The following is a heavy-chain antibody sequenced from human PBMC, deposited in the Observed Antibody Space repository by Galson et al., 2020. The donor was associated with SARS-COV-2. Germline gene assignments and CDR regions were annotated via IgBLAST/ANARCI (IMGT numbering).Heavy chain of an antibody. CDR3: ARRRHTELALDY. D-gene: IGHD6-6*01. Sequence: SQTLSLTCTVSGGSISSSSYYWGWIRQPPGKGLEWIGSIYYSGSTYYNPSLKSRVTISVDTSKNQFSLKLSSVTAADTAVYYCARRRHTELALDYWGQGTLVTVSS. CDR1: GGSISSSSYY. CDR2: IYYSGST. V-gene: IGHV4-39*01. J-gene: IGHJ4*02.